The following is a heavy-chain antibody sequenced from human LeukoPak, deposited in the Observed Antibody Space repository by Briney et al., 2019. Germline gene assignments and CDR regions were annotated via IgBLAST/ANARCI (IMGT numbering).Heavy chain of an antibody. CDR2: TYYSGST. V-gene: IGHV4-59*01. D-gene: IGHD1-26*01. J-gene: IGHJ3*02. CDR1: AAPITSYY. Sequence: SETRSLTGTVSAAPITSYYWSWIRQPPGKGREWIGYTYYSGSTNYNPSLTSRIAISVDTSKNQVSLRLSSVTAAETAVYYCARGGSIVGATPHDAFDIWGQGTVVTVS. CDR3: ARGGSIVGATPHDAFDI.